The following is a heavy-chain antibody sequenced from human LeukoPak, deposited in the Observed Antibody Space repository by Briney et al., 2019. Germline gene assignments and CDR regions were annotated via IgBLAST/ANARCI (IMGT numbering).Heavy chain of an antibody. D-gene: IGHD4-11*01. CDR1: GFTFSCYA. CDR3: AKNRGNYYYFDY. V-gene: IGHV3-23*01. CDR2: ISGSGDNT. J-gene: IGHJ4*02. Sequence: GGSLRLSCAASGFTFSCYAMSGVRQAPGKGLEGVSAISGSGDNTYYADSVKDRFTISRDKSKNTLYLQMNSLGAEDTAVYYCAKNRGNYYYFDYWGQGTLVTVSS.